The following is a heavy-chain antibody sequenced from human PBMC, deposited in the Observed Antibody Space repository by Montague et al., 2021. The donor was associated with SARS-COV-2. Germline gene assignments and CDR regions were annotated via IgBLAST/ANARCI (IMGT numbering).Heavy chain of an antibody. J-gene: IGHJ4*02. CDR3: AKGGERITMIVVVITLADFDY. V-gene: IGHV3-23*01. D-gene: IGHD3-22*01. CDR2: ISGSGGST. Sequence: SLRLSCAASGFTVGSNYMSWVRQAPGKGLEWVSAISGSGGSTYYADSVKGRFTISRDNSKNTLYLQMNSLRAEDTAVYYCAKGGERITMIVVVITLADFDYWGQGTLVTVSS. CDR1: GFTVGSNY.